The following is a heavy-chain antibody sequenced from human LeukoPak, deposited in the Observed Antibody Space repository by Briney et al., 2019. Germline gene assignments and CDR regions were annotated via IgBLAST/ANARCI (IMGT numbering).Heavy chain of an antibody. V-gene: IGHV4-4*07. D-gene: IGHD5-24*01. CDR3: ARGRYCSATICSGGDAFDI. CDR2: IYTSAST. Sequence: SETLSLTCTVSGGSISNYYWSWIRQPAGKGLEWIGRIYTSASTNHNPSLKSRVTLSADASKNQFSLRLSSLTAADTAVYYCARGRYCSATICSGGDAFDIWGQGTVVTVSS. CDR1: GGSISNYY. J-gene: IGHJ3*02.